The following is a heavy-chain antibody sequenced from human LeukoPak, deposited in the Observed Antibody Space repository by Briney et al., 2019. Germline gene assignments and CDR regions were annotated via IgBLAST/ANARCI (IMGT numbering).Heavy chain of an antibody. D-gene: IGHD3-22*01. CDR1: GFTVSSNY. CDR3: VKDRYYYDSSGYFDY. Sequence: PGGSLRLSCAASGFTVSSNYMSWVRQAPGKGLEYVSAISSNGGSTYYADSVKGRFTISRDNSKNTLYLQMSSLRAEDTAVHYCVKDRYYYDSSGYFDYWGQGTLVTVSS. CDR2: ISSNGGST. J-gene: IGHJ4*02. V-gene: IGHV3-64D*09.